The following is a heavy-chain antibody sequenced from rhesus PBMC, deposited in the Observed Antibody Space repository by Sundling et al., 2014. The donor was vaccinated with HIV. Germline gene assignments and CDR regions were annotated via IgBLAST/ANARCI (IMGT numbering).Heavy chain of an antibody. V-gene: IGHV1-200*01. D-gene: IGHD6-19*01. Sequence: QVQLVQSGAEVKKPGASVNLSCKASGYTFTSYSINWVRQAPGQGLEWMGWINPSNGYTGYAQKFQGRVTMTRDTSTSTAYMELSSLRSEDTAVYYCAKGHRXDRWGQGVPGHRLL. CDR1: GYTFTSYS. CDR3: AKGHRXDR. CDR2: INPSNGYT. J-gene: IGHJ4*01.